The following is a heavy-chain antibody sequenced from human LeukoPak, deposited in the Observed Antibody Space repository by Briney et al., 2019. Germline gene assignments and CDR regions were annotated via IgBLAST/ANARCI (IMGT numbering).Heavy chain of an antibody. CDR2: ISYDGSNK. V-gene: IGHV3-30-3*01. CDR3: ARDLKLIAAAGTSPLQH. J-gene: IGHJ1*01. D-gene: IGHD6-13*01. CDR1: GFTFSSYA. Sequence: GGSLRLSCAASGFTFSSYAMHWVRQAPGKGLEWVAVISYDGSNKYYADSVKGRFTISRDNSKNTLYLQMNSLRAEDTAVYYCARDLKLIAAAGTSPLQHWGQGTLVTVSS.